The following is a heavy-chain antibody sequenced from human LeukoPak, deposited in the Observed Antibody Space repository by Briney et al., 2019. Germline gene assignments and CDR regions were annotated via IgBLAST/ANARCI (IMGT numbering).Heavy chain of an antibody. D-gene: IGHD5-18*01. CDR2: IGYDGRNK. CDR1: GFTFSSYG. Sequence: GGSLRLSCAASGFTFSSYGIHWVRQAPGKGLEWVTFIGYDGRNKYYADSVKGRFTISRDNSKNTLYLQMNSLRAEDTAVYYCARDYLEGYSYGLYYFDYWGQGTLVTVSS. J-gene: IGHJ4*02. V-gene: IGHV3-33*08. CDR3: ARDYLEGYSYGLYYFDY.